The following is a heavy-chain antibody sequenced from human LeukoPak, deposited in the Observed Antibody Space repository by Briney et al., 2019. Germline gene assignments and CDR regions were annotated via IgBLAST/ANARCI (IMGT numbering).Heavy chain of an antibody. CDR1: GLITSDYA. CDR3: LRESVRSVWFEP. Sequence: GGSLRLSSAAPGLITSDYAIYWVRQAPGKGLEWVSLISGDGGSTFYADSVRGRFTISRDNSKNSLSLQMSSLRSEDTALYFCLRESVRSVWFEPTGPRNPFTVSS. J-gene: IGHJ5*02. V-gene: IGHV3-43*02. CDR2: ISGDGGST. D-gene: IGHD1-26*01.